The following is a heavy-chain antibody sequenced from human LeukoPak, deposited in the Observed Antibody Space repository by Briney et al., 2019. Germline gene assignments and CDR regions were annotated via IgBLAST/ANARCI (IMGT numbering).Heavy chain of an antibody. D-gene: IGHD6-19*01. CDR1: GYTFTSYG. CDR3: ARSSWQWLANPFDY. CDR2: ISAYNGNT. V-gene: IGHV1-18*01. J-gene: IGHJ4*02. Sequence: ASVKASCKASGYTFTSYGISWVRQAPGQGLEWMGWISAYNGNTNYAQKLQGRVTMTTDTSTSTAYMELRSPRSDDTAVYYCARSSWQWLANPFDYWGQGTLVTVSS.